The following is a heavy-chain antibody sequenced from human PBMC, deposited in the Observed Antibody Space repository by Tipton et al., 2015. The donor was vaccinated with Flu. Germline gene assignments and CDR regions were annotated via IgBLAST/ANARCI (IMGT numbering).Heavy chain of an antibody. J-gene: IGHJ4*02. D-gene: IGHD1-7*01. Sequence: LRLSCTVSGDSMGTYSWSWIRQPPGKGLEWIGYTTYSGTTSYNPSLQSRVSISIDTSKNQFSLKLSSVTAADTAVYYCASFISEYNWNYGEGLDYWGQGTLVTVSS. CDR1: GDSMGTYS. CDR2: TTYSGTT. CDR3: ASFISEYNWNYGEGLDY. V-gene: IGHV4-59*08.